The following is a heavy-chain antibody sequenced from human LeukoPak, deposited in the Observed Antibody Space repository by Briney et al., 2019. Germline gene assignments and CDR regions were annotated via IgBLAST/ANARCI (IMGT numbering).Heavy chain of an antibody. V-gene: IGHV4-61*02. CDR3: AREECYDFWSGYYY. CDR2: IYTSGST. CDR1: GGSISSGSYY. J-gene: IGHJ4*02. D-gene: IGHD3-3*01. Sequence: SQTLSLTCTVSGGSISSGSYYWSWIRQPAGKGLEWIGRIYTSGSTNYNPSLKSRVTISVDTSKNRFSLKLSSVTAADTAVYYCAREECYDFWSGYYYWGQGTLVTVSS.